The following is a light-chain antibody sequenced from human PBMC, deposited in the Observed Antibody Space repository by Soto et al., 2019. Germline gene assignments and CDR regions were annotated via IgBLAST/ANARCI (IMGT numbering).Light chain of an antibody. V-gene: IGKV3-20*01. J-gene: IGKJ1*01. Sequence: EIVLTQSPGILSLSPGERATLSCRASQTLSNFFLAWYQQKPGQAPRLLIYGASIRATGIPDRFSGSGSETDFTLTVNRLEPEDFAMYYCQQYGSSPRTFGQGTKVDI. CDR3: QQYGSSPRT. CDR1: QTLSNFF. CDR2: GAS.